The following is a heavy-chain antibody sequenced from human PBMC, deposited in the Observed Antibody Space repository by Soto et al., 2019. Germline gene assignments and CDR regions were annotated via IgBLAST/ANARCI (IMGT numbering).Heavy chain of an antibody. Sequence: ASVKVSCKASGSTFSRYGISWVRQAPGQGLEWMGWISGFNGNTKESEKLQGRVTLTTDTAANTAHMELRGLRSDDTAVYYCARASAYSTPWSFDNWGQGTLVTVSS. J-gene: IGHJ4*02. CDR1: GSTFSRYG. V-gene: IGHV1-18*01. D-gene: IGHD6-13*01. CDR2: ISGFNGNT. CDR3: ARASAYSTPWSFDN.